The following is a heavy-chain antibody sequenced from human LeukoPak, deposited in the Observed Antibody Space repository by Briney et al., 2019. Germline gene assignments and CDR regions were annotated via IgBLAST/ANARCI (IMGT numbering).Heavy chain of an antibody. D-gene: IGHD1-26*01. CDR2: ISFDGTKK. CDR1: GFTFTTYT. V-gene: IGHV3-30*03. Sequence: PGRSLRLSCAASGFTFTTYTMHWVRQAPGKGLEWVAVISFDGTKKYYTESVKGRFTISRDNSNNMLYLQMNSLRAEDSALYYCVSDWDGYWGQGTLVTVSS. J-gene: IGHJ4*02. CDR3: VSDWDGY.